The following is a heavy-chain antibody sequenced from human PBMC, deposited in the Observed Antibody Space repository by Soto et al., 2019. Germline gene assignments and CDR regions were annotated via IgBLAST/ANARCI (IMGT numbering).Heavy chain of an antibody. Sequence: ASVKVSCKASGYTFTSYGISWVRQAPGQGLEWMGWISAYSGNTNYAQKLQGRVTMTTDTSTSTVYMELSSLRSEDTAVYYCARDDFWSGVSWFDPWGQGTLVTVSS. CDR1: GYTFTSYG. CDR3: ARDDFWSGVSWFDP. V-gene: IGHV1-18*01. CDR2: ISAYSGNT. J-gene: IGHJ5*02. D-gene: IGHD3-3*01.